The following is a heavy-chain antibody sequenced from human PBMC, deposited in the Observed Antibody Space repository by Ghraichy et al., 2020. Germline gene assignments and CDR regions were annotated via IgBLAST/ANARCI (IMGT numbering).Heavy chain of an antibody. V-gene: IGHV3-15*01. CDR1: GFTFSNAW. J-gene: IGHJ3*02. CDR3: TTRITMIVVVHDAFDI. Sequence: GGSLRLSCAASGFTFSNAWMSWVRQAPGKGLEWVGRIKSKTDGGTTDYAAPVKGRFTISRDDSKNTLYLQMNSLKTEDTAVYHCTTRITMIVVVHDAFDIWGQGTMVTVSS. D-gene: IGHD3-22*01. CDR2: IKSKTDGGTT.